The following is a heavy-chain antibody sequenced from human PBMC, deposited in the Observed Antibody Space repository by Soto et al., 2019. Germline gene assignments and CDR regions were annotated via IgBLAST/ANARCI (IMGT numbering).Heavy chain of an antibody. CDR1: GFTFSSSA. D-gene: IGHD3-9*01. Sequence: ASVKVSCKASGFTFSSSAVQWVRQARGQRLEWIGKIVVGSGNTNYAQKFQERVTITRDMSTSTAYTELSSLRSEDTAFYYCAAFDPGPMGFDPWGQGTLVTVS. V-gene: IGHV1-58*01. CDR2: IVVGSGNT. CDR3: AAFDPGPMGFDP. J-gene: IGHJ5*02.